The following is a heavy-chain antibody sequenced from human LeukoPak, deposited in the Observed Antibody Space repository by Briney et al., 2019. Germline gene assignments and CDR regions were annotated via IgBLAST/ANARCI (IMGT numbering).Heavy chain of an antibody. CDR2: IIPIFGTA. Sequence: ASVKVSCKASGGTFSSYAITWVRQAPGQGLEWVGGIIPIFGTANYAQKFQGRVTITADESTSTAYMELSSLRSEDTAVYYCARNSAYDYPDYYYYYMDVWGKGTTVTISS. CDR1: GGTFSSYA. J-gene: IGHJ6*03. D-gene: IGHD5-12*01. V-gene: IGHV1-69*13. CDR3: ARNSAYDYPDYYYYYMDV.